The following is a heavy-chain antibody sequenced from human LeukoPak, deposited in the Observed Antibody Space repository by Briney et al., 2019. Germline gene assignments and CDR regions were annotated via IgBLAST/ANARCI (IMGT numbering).Heavy chain of an antibody. CDR3: ARAGYGSGRDV. Sequence: SETLSLTCAVYGGSFSGYYWSWIRQPPGKGLEWIGEINRSGSTNYNPSLKSRVTISVDTSKNQFSLKLSSVTAADTAVYYCARAGYGSGRDVWGKGTTVTVSS. J-gene: IGHJ6*04. CDR2: INRSGST. V-gene: IGHV4-34*01. CDR1: GGSFSGYY. D-gene: IGHD3-10*01.